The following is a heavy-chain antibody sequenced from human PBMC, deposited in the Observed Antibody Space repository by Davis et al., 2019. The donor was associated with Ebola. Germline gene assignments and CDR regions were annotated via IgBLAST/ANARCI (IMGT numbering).Heavy chain of an antibody. CDR3: ARDRHDTSGYGF. V-gene: IGHV4-61*09. J-gene: IGHJ4*02. CDR2: VYTNGVT. D-gene: IGHD3-22*01. Sequence: SETLSLTCNVSGASITSSFFSWTWVRQPAGKGLEWIGHVYTNGVTKYNPALESRITISLDTSKNQFSLSLNSVTAADTAVYYCARDRHDTSGYGFWGQEFWSPSPQ. CDR1: GASITSSFFS.